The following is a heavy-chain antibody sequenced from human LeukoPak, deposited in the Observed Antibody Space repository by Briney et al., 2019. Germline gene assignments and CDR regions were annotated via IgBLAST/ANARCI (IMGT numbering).Heavy chain of an antibody. J-gene: IGHJ4*02. V-gene: IGHV1-18*01. Sequence: ASVKVSCKASGYTFTSYGISWVRQAPGQGLEWMGWISAYNGNTNYAQKLQGRVAMTTDTSTSTAYMELRSLRSDDTAVYYCARDTSLGSSSPIDYWGQGTLVTVSS. CDR2: ISAYNGNT. D-gene: IGHD6-13*01. CDR1: GYTFTSYG. CDR3: ARDTSLGSSSPIDY.